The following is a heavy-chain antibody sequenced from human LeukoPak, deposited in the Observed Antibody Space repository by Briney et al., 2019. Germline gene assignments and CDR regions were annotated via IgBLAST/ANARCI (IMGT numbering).Heavy chain of an antibody. CDR2: ISWNSGSI. CDR3: AKERRRSSSSGLVDY. Sequence: SLRLSCAASGFTFDDYAMHWVRQAPGKGLEWVSGISWNSGSIGYADSVKGRLTISRDNAKDSLYLQMSSLRAEDTALYYCAKERRRSSSSGLVDYWGQGTLVTVSS. CDR1: GFTFDDYA. J-gene: IGHJ4*02. D-gene: IGHD6-6*01. V-gene: IGHV3-9*01.